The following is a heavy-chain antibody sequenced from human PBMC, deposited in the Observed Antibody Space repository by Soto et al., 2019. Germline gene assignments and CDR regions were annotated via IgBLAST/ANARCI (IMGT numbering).Heavy chain of an antibody. J-gene: IGHJ6*02. CDR3: ARPIAAAGNYYYGMDV. CDR1: GYSFASYW. D-gene: IGHD6-13*01. V-gene: IGHV5-10-1*01. Sequence: EYLKLSCKGSGYSFASYWISWVRQMPGKGLEWMGRIDPSDSYTNYSPSFQGHVTISADKSISTAYLQWSSLKASDTAMYYCARPIAAAGNYYYGMDVWGQGTTVTVSS. CDR2: IDPSDSYT.